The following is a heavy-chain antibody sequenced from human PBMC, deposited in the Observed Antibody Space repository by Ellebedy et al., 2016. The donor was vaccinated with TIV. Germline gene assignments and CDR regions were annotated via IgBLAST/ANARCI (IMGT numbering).Heavy chain of an antibody. V-gene: IGHV4-34*01. D-gene: IGHD2-21*01. CDR3: AGGGQTSVADS. CDR2: VNHRGIT. CDR1: GGPRSGYF. Sequence: SETLSLTXTVYGGPRSGYFWNWIRQPPGKGLEWIGEVNHRGITNYNPSLQSRVIISMDTSKREVSLKLYSVTAADTAVYYCAGGGQTSVADSWGQGALVTVSP. J-gene: IGHJ4*02.